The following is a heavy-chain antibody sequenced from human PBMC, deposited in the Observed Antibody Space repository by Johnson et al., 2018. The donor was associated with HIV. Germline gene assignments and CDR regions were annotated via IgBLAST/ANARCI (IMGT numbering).Heavy chain of an antibody. V-gene: IGHV3-30*02. CDR2: IRDDGSNK. CDR1: GFTFSSYG. D-gene: IGHD7-27*01. J-gene: IGHJ3*02. Sequence: QVLLVESGGGVVQPGGSLRLSCAASGFTFSSYGMHWVRQAPGKGLEWVAFIRDDGSNKYYADSVKGRFTISRDNSKNTLYLQMNSLRAEDTAVYYCAKERSWALDIWGQGTMVTGS. CDR3: AKERSWALDI.